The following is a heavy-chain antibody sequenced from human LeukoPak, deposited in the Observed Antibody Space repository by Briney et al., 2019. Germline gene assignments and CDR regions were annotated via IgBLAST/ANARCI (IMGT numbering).Heavy chain of an antibody. J-gene: IGHJ4*02. CDR2: IYYSGST. CDR1: GGSINNYF. CDR3: ARLRGEHDY. V-gene: IGHV4-59*01. D-gene: IGHD1-26*01. Sequence: SETLSLTCTVSGGSINNYFWSWIRQPPGKGLEWIGYIYYSGSTNYNPSLRSRVTISVDMSKNQFSLKLSSVTAADTAVYYCARLRGEHDYWGRGTLVTVSS.